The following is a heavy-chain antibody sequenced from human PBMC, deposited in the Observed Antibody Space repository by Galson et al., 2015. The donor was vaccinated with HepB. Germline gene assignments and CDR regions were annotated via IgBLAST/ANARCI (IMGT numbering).Heavy chain of an antibody. D-gene: IGHD1-7*01. CDR2: ISYDGSNK. CDR1: GFTFSSYG. V-gene: IGHV3-30*18. Sequence: SLRLSCAASGFTFSSYGMHWVRQAPGKGLEWVAVISYDGSNKYYADSVKGRFTISRDNSKNTLYLQMNSLRAEDTAVYYCAKDRNNWNSDADYYYGMDVWGQGTTVTVSS. CDR3: AKDRNNWNSDADYYYGMDV. J-gene: IGHJ6*02.